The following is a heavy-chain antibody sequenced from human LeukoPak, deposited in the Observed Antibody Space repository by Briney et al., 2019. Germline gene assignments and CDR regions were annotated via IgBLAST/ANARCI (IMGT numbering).Heavy chain of an antibody. CDR1: GGSISSYY. CDR3: ARGNRGYSYGYSPPRFDY. V-gene: IGHV4-59*01. CDR2: IYYSGST. D-gene: IGHD5-18*01. Sequence: PSETLSLTCTVSGGSISSYYWSWIRQPPGKGLEWIGYIYYSGSTNYNPSLKSRVTISVDTSKNQFSLKLSSVTAADTAVYYCARGNRGYSYGYSPPRFDYWGQGTLVTVSS. J-gene: IGHJ4*02.